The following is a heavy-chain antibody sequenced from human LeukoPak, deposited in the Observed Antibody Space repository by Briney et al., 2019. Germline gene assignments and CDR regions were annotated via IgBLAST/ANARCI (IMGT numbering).Heavy chain of an antibody. J-gene: IGHJ4*02. CDR3: ARGVIESNYDHRLDY. V-gene: IGHV3-23*01. CDR2: ISDSGGST. CDR1: GFTFSSYA. D-gene: IGHD4-11*01. Sequence: PGGSLRLSCAASGFTFSSYAMSWVRQAPGKGLEWVSAISDSGGSTYDADSVKGRFTISRDNAKNSLYLQMNSLRAEDTAVYYCARGVIESNYDHRLDYWGQGTLVTVSS.